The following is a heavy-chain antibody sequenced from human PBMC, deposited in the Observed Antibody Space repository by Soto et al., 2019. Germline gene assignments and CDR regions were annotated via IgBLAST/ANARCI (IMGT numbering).Heavy chain of an antibody. Sequence: SETLSLTCTVSGGSISSYYWSWIRQPPGKGLEWIGYIYYSGSTNYNPSLKSRVTISLDTSKNQFSLKLSSVTAADTAVYYCARVRLSITTEVYYYMDVWGKGTTVTVSS. V-gene: IGHV4-59*01. CDR3: ARVRLSITTEVYYYMDV. J-gene: IGHJ6*03. D-gene: IGHD1-20*01. CDR1: GGSISSYY. CDR2: IYYSGST.